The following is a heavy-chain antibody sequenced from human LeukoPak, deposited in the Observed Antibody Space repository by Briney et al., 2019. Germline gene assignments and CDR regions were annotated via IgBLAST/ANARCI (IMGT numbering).Heavy chain of an antibody. CDR2: INSDGSST. J-gene: IGHJ4*02. V-gene: IGHV3-74*01. CDR3: ARGYSGYDGRVYYFDY. Sequence: GGSLRLSCAASGFTFDDYAMHWVRQAPGKGLVWVSRINSDGSSTSYADSVKGRFTISRDNAKNTLYLQMNSLRAEDTAVYYCARGYSGYDGRVYYFDYWGQGTLVTVSS. CDR1: GFTFDDYA. D-gene: IGHD5-12*01.